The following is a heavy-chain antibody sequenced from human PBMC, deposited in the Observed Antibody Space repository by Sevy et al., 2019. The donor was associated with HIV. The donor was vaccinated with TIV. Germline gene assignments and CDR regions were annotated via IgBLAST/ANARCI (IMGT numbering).Heavy chain of an antibody. Sequence: GESLKISCAASGFTVSSNYMSWVRQAPGKGLEWVSVIYAGGSTYYADSVKGRFTISRDNSKNTLYLQMNSLRAEDMAVYYCATHASDYDSTGYLERDAFDIWGQGTMVTVSS. D-gene: IGHD3-22*01. CDR3: ATHASDYDSTGYLERDAFDI. J-gene: IGHJ3*02. V-gene: IGHV3-53*01. CDR2: IYAGGST. CDR1: GFTVSSNY.